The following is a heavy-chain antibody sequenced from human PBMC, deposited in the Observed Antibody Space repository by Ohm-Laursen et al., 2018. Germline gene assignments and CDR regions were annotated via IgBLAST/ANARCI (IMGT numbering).Heavy chain of an antibody. CDR2: IWYDGSNK. CDR1: GFTFSSYG. J-gene: IGHJ4*02. V-gene: IGHV3-33*03. Sequence: SLRLSCAASGFTFSSYGMHWVRQAPGKGLEWVAVIWYDGSNKYYADSVKGRFTISRDNAKNSLYLQMNSLRAEDTAVYYCAGDRNSNTWSYYWGQGTLVTVS. D-gene: IGHD6-13*01. CDR3: AGDRNSNTWSYY.